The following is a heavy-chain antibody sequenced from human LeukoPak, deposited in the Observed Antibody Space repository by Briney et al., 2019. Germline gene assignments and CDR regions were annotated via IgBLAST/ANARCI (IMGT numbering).Heavy chain of an antibody. CDR3: ARDLRTYSSRGAHWFDP. V-gene: IGHV3-48*01. CDR2: ISSSSSTI. D-gene: IGHD6-13*01. CDR1: GFTFSSYS. Sequence: GGSLRLSCAAFGFTFSSYSMNWVRQAPGKGLEWVLHISSSSSTINYADSVKGRFTISRDNAKNSLYLQMNSLRAEDTAVYYCARDLRTYSSRGAHWFDPWGQGTLVTVSS. J-gene: IGHJ5*02.